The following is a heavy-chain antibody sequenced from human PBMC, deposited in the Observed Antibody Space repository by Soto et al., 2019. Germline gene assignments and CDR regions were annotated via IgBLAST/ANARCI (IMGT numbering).Heavy chain of an antibody. J-gene: IGHJ6*03. CDR1: GYSFTSYC. CDR2: IYPGDSDT. CDR3: ARHANYDFWSGYGYYYHMDV. V-gene: IGHV5-51*01. Sequence: GESLKISCKGSGYSFTSYCIGWVRQMPGKGLEWMGIIYPGDSDTRYSPSFQGQVTISADKSISTAYLQWSSLKASDTAMYYCARHANYDFWSGYGYYYHMDVWGKGTTVTVPS. D-gene: IGHD3-3*01.